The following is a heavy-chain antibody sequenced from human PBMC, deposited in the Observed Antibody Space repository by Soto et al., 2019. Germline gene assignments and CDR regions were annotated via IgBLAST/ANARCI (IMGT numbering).Heavy chain of an antibody. CDR1: GFTFSSYG. J-gene: IGHJ4*02. Sequence: QVQLVESGGGVVQPGRSLRLSCAASGFTFSSYGMHWVRQAPGKGLEWVAVISYDGSNKYYADSVKGRFTISRDNSKNTLYLQMTSLRAEDTAVYYCAKGKDYGDSKFDYWGQGTLVTVSS. D-gene: IGHD4-17*01. V-gene: IGHV3-30*18. CDR2: ISYDGSNK. CDR3: AKGKDYGDSKFDY.